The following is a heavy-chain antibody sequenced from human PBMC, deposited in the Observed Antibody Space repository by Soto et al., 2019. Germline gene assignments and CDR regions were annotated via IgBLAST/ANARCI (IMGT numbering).Heavy chain of an antibody. CDR1: GLTFEDYA. V-gene: IGHV3-9*01. Sequence: GGSMRLSCAASGLTFEDYAMHLVRQAPGKGLEWVSGISWNGGYLGYADSVEGQFTISRDNAKNSLYLQMNSLRAEDTAFYYCAKVKSFDFWSGYYFDYWGQGTLVTVSS. D-gene: IGHD3-3*01. J-gene: IGHJ4*02. CDR2: ISWNGGYL. CDR3: AKVKSFDFWSGYYFDY.